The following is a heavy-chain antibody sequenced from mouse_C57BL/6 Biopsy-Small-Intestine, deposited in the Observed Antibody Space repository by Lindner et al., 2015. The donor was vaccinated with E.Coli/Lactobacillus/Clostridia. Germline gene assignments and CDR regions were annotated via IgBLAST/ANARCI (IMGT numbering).Heavy chain of an antibody. J-gene: IGHJ2*01. D-gene: IGHD1-1*01. CDR3: ARDYYGSSRFDY. CDR2: IYPRSGNT. Sequence: VQLRESGAELARPGASVKLSCKASGYTFTSYGISWVKQRTGQGLEWIGEIYPRSGNTYYNEKFKGKATLTADKSSSTAYMELRSLTSEDSAVYFCARDYYGSSRFDYWGQGTTLTVSS. V-gene: IGHV1-81*01. CDR1: GYTFTSYG.